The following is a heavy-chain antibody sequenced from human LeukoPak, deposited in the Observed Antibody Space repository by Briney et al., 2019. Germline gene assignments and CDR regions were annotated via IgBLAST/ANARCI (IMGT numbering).Heavy chain of an antibody. CDR2: ISSSGNIV. Sequence: PGGSLRLSCAASGFTFSDYYMSWIRQAPGKGLEWVSYISSSGNIVYSADSVKGRFTISRDNAKSSLYLQMNSLRAEDTAVYYCAKDMVATSFDYWGQGTLVTVSS. V-gene: IGHV3-11*01. D-gene: IGHD5-12*01. CDR1: GFTFSDYY. CDR3: AKDMVATSFDY. J-gene: IGHJ4*02.